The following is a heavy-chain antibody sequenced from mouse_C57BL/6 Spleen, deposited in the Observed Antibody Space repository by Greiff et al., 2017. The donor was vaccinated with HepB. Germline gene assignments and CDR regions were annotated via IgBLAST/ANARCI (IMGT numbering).Heavy chain of an antibody. V-gene: IGHV1-9*01. D-gene: IGHD2-5*01. CDR2: ILPGSGST. Sequence: QVQLQQSGAELMKPGASVKLSCKATGYTFTGYWIEWVKQRPGHGLEWIGEILPGSGSTNYNEKFKGKATFTADTPSNTAYMQLSSLTTEDSAIYSWASAYYSNYPSFAYWGQGTLVTVSA. CDR3: ASAYYSNYPSFAY. J-gene: IGHJ3*01. CDR1: GYTFTGYW.